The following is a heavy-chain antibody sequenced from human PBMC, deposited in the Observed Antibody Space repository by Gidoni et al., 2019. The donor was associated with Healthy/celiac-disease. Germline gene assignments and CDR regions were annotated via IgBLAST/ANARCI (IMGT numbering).Heavy chain of an antibody. J-gene: IGHJ3*02. Sequence: EVQLLESGGGLVQPGGSLRLSCAASGFTFSSYAMSWVRQAPGMGLEWVSAIIGSGGSTYYADSVKGRFTISRDNSKNTLYLQMNSLRSEDTAVYYCAKDLNYYDSSGYYYGAFDIWGQGTMVTVSA. CDR3: AKDLNYYDSSGYYYGAFDI. D-gene: IGHD3-22*01. V-gene: IGHV3-23*01. CDR1: GFTFSSYA. CDR2: IIGSGGST.